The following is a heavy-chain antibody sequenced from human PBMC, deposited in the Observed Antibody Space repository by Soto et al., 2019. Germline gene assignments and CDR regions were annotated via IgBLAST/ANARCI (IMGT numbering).Heavy chain of an antibody. D-gene: IGHD4-17*01. V-gene: IGHV3-21*01. Sequence: EVQLVESGGGLVKPGGSLRLSCAASGFTFSSYSMNWVRQAPGKGLEWVSSISSSSSYIYYADSVKGRFTISRDNAKNSLYLQMNSLRAEDTAVYYCARMWMTTVTTYAFGIWGQGTMVTVSS. CDR1: GFTFSSYS. J-gene: IGHJ3*02. CDR2: ISSSSSYI. CDR3: ARMWMTTVTTYAFGI.